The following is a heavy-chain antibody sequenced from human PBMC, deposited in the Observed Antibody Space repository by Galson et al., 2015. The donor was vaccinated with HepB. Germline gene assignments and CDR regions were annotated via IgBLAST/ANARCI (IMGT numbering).Heavy chain of an antibody. CDR3: ARDEFGGVIALDY. J-gene: IGHJ4*02. Sequence: SLRLSCAASGFTFSSYWMHWVRQAPGKGLVWVSRINSDGSSTNYADSVKGRFTISRDNAKNTLYVQMNSLRVEDTAVYYCARDEFGGVIALDYWGQGTLVTVSS. D-gene: IGHD3-16*02. V-gene: IGHV3-74*01. CDR2: INSDGSST. CDR1: GFTFSSYW.